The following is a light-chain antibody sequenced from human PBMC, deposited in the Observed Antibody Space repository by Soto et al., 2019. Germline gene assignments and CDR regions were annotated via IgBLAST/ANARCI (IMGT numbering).Light chain of an antibody. J-gene: IGKJ3*01. CDR3: QQRSNWRFT. CDR2: DAS. V-gene: IGKV3-11*01. Sequence: EIVLTQSPATLSWSPGERATLSCRASQSVSSYLAWYQQKPDQAPRLLIYDASTRATGIPARFSGSGSGTDFTLTISSLEPEDFAVYYCQQRSNWRFTFGPGTKVDIK. CDR1: QSVSSY.